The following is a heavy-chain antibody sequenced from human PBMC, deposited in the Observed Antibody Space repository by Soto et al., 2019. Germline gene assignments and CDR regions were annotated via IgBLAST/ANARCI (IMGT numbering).Heavy chain of an antibody. CDR2: IYPGDSDT. CDR1: GYSFTSYW. D-gene: IGHD6-13*01. V-gene: IGHV5-51*01. J-gene: IGHJ6*02. CDR3: ARTAAAGKYYYGVDV. Sequence: GESLKISCKGSGYSFTSYWIGWVRQMPGKGLDWMGIIYPGDSDTRYSPSFQGQVTISADKSITTAYLQWSSLKASDTAMYYCARTAAAGKYYYGVDVWGQGTTVTVS.